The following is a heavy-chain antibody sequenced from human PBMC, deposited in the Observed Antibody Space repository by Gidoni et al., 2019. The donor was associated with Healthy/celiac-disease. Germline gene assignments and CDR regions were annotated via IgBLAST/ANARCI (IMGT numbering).Heavy chain of an antibody. CDR3: APGKVTMIVVVAQGDY. D-gene: IGHD3-22*01. CDR1: SFTFSSYA. V-gene: IGHV3-23*01. J-gene: IGHJ4*02. Sequence: EVQLLESGGGLVQPGGSLRRACAASSFTFSSYAMSWVRQAPGKGLEWVSAISGSGGSTYYADSVKGRFTISRDNSKNTLYLQMNSLRAEDTAVYYCAPGKVTMIVVVAQGDYWGQGTLVTVSS. CDR2: ISGSGGST.